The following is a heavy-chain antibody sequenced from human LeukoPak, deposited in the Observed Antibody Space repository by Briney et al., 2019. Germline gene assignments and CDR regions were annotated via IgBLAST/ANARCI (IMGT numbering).Heavy chain of an antibody. J-gene: IGHJ4*02. V-gene: IGHV3-23*01. CDR2: VDYSADST. D-gene: IGHD3-22*01. CDR1: GFTLSSYE. Sequence: PGGSLRLSCSASGFTLSSYEMSWIRQAPGKGLEWVSSVDYSADSTHYADSVMGRFTISRDNSKNTLYLQMNSLRAEDTAVYYCAKDRPDYDSSGDHFDYWGQGTLVTVSS. CDR3: AKDRPDYDSSGDHFDY.